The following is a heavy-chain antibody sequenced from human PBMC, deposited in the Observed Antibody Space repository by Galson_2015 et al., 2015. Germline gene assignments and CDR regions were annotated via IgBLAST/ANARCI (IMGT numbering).Heavy chain of an antibody. J-gene: IGHJ4*02. Sequence: PALVKPTQTPTLTCTFSGFSLSTSEVGVGWIRQPPGKALEWLALIYWDDDKRYSPSLESRLTITKDTSKNQVVLTMTNMDPVDTATYYCAHRLTIAAVFDYWGQGTLVTVSS. CDR3: AHRLTIAAVFDY. CDR1: GFSLSTSEVG. V-gene: IGHV2-5*02. D-gene: IGHD6-13*01. CDR2: IYWDDDK.